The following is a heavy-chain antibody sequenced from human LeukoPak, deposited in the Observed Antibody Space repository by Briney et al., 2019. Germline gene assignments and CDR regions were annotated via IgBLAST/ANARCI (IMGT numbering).Heavy chain of an antibody. D-gene: IGHD1-26*01. V-gene: IGHV4-38-2*02. Sequence: SETLSLTCTVSGYSISSGYYWGWIRQPPGKGLEWIGSIYHGGSTYYNPSLKSRVTISVDTSKNQFSLKLSSVTAADTAVYYCARDGIVGARDSNWGQGTLVTVSS. J-gene: IGHJ4*02. CDR1: GYSISSGYY. CDR2: IYHGGST. CDR3: ARDGIVGARDSN.